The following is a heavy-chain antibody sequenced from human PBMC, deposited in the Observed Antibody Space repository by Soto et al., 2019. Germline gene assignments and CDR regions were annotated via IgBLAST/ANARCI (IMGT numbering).Heavy chain of an antibody. CDR2: FDPEDGET. CDR3: ATHRSGRFLEWYHEGSLGY. Sequence: ASVKVSCKVSGYTLTDLSMQWVRQAPGKGREWMGGFDPEDGETIYAQKFQGRVTMTEDPATDTAYMELSSLRSEDTAVYYCATHRSGRFLEWYHEGSLGYWGQGTLVTVSS. V-gene: IGHV1-24*01. CDR1: GYTLTDLS. J-gene: IGHJ4*01. D-gene: IGHD3-3*01.